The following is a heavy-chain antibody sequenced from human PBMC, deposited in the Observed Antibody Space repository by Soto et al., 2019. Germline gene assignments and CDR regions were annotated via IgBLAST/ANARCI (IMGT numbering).Heavy chain of an antibody. CDR3: ARGKGYYYDSSGYHRDSHGMDV. D-gene: IGHD3-22*01. Sequence: GASVKVSCKASGGTFSSYAISWVRQAPGQGLEWMGGIIPIFGTANYAQKFQGRVTITADKSTSTAYMELSSLRSEDTAVYYCARGKGYYYDSSGYHRDSHGMDVWGQGTTVTVSS. J-gene: IGHJ6*02. CDR2: IIPIFGTA. V-gene: IGHV1-69*06. CDR1: GGTFSSYA.